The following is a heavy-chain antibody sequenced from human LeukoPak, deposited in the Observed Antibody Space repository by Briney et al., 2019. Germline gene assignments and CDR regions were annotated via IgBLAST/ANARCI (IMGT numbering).Heavy chain of an antibody. J-gene: IGHJ5*02. V-gene: IGHV3-48*03. Sequence: GGSLRLSCAASGFTFSSYEMNWVRQAPGKGLEWVSYISSSGSTIYYADSVKGRFTISRDNAKNSLYLQMNSPRAEDTAVYYCARDQIPGYSSGWYRNWFDPWGQGTLVTVSS. CDR3: ARDQIPGYSSGWYRNWFDP. D-gene: IGHD6-19*01. CDR1: GFTFSSYE. CDR2: ISSSGSTI.